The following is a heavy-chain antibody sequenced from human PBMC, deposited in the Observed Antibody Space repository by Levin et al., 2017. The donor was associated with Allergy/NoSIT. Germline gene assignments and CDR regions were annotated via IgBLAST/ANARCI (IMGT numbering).Heavy chain of an antibody. J-gene: IGHJ6*02. CDR1: GFTFSSYA. D-gene: IGHD3-10*01. CDR3: ARGVRDGSGSYYYYGMDV. Sequence: PGGSLRLSCAASGFTFSSYAMHWVRQAPGKGLEWVAVISYDGSNKYYADSVKGRFTISRDNSKNTLYLQMNSLRAEDTAVYYCARGVRDGSGSYYYYGMDVWGQGTTVTVSS. V-gene: IGHV3-30-3*01. CDR2: ISYDGSNK.